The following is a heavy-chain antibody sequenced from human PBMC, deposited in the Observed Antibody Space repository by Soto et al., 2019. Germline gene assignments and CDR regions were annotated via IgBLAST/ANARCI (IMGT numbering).Heavy chain of an antibody. CDR3: ARDLRYCSSTSCYNYYYYGMDV. V-gene: IGHV1-69*13. CDR1: GGTFSSYA. J-gene: IGHJ6*02. D-gene: IGHD2-2*01. CDR2: IIPIFGTA. Sequence: SVKVSCKASGGTFSSYAISWVRQAPGQGLEWMGGIIPIFGTANYAQKFQGRVTITADESTSTAYMELSSLRSEDTAVYYCARDLRYCSSTSCYNYYYYGMDVWGQGTTVTVSS.